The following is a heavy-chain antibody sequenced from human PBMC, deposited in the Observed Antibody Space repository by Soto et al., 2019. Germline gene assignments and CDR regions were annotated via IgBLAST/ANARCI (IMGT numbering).Heavy chain of an antibody. D-gene: IGHD6-19*01. CDR3: ARTIAVAGVHAFDI. J-gene: IGHJ3*02. CDR2: IIPIFGTA. V-gene: IGHV1-69*13. CDR1: RGTFSSYS. Sequence: SVKVSSKASRGTFSSYSIRWVRQAPGQGLEWMGGIIPIFGTANYAQKFQGRVTITADESTSTAYMELSSLRSEDTAVYYCARTIAVAGVHAFDIWGQGTMVTVSS.